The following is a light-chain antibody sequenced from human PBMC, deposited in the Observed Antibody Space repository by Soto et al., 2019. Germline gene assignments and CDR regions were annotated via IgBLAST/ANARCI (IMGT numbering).Light chain of an antibody. V-gene: IGLV1-44*01. CDR1: SSNIGTNT. J-gene: IGLJ2*01. Sequence: QSVLTQPPSASGTPGQRGTIFCSGSSSNIGTNTVIWYQQLPGAAPKLLIYSDNQRPSGVPDRFSGSKSGTSASLAISGLQSEDEADYYCAAWDVSLVVFGGGTKLTVL. CDR3: AAWDVSLVV. CDR2: SDN.